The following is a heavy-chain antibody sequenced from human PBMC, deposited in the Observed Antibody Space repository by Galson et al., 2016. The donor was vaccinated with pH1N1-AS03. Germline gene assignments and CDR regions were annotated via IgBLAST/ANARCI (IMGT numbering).Heavy chain of an antibody. D-gene: IGHD1-26*01. Sequence: GLQWIACVRPSGSAYYNPSLESRVTISIDTSRNQFSLNLASVTAADTAVYYCARTAVSIPGTREWYFDLWGRGSLVTVSS. J-gene: IGHJ2*01. V-gene: IGHV4-38-2*01. CDR2: VRPSGSA. CDR3: ARTAVSIPGTREWYFDL.